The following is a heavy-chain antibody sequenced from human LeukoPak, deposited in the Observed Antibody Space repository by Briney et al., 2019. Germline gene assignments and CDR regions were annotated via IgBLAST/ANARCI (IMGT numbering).Heavy chain of an antibody. CDR1: GFTFSSYS. V-gene: IGHV3-21*01. D-gene: IGHD1-26*01. CDR3: ARVYSGSLSDAFDI. J-gene: IGHJ3*02. CDR2: ISSSSSYI. Sequence: GGSLRLSCAASGFTFSSYSMNWVRQAPGKGLEWVSSISSSSSYIYYADSVKGRFTISRDNAKNSLYLQMNSLRAEDTAVYYCARVYSGSLSDAFDIWGQGTMVTVSS.